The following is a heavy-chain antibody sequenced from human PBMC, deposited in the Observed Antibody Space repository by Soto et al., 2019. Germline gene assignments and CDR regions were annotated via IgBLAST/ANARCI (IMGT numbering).Heavy chain of an antibody. CDR1: GGSISSSNW. J-gene: IGHJ6*02. CDR3: ASLTRMVTYYYGSGSRSHYYYGMDV. CDR2: IYHSGST. D-gene: IGHD3-10*01. V-gene: IGHV4-4*02. Sequence: QVQLQESGPGLVKPSGTLSLTCAVSGGSISSSNWWSWVRQPPGKGLEWIGEIYHSGSTNYNPSPKSRVTISVDKSKKQCSLKRSAVTAADTAVYYCASLTRMVTYYYGSGSRSHYYYGMDVWGQGTTVTVSS.